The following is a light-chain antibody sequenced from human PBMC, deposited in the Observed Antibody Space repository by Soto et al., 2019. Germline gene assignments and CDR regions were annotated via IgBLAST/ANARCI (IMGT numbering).Light chain of an antibody. CDR2: GAS. J-gene: IGKJ1*01. Sequence: EIVLTQSPGTLSLSPGERATLSCRASQSVSSSYLAWYQQKTGQAPRLLIYGASSRDTGIPDRFSGSGSGTDCTLPISRLEPEDFAVYYCQQYGSSLETFGQGTKVDIK. CDR3: QQYGSSLET. CDR1: QSVSSSY. V-gene: IGKV3-20*01.